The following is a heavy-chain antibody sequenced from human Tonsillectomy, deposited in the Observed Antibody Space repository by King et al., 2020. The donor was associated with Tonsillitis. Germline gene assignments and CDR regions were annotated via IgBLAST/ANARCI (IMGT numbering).Heavy chain of an antibody. CDR2: INPNSGGT. D-gene: IGHD3-22*01. V-gene: IGHV1-2*02. CDR1: GYTFTGYY. Sequence: VQLVESGAEVKKPGASVKVSCKASGYTFTGYYMHWVRQAPGQGLEWMGWINPNSGGTNYAQKFQGSVTMTRGTSISTAYMELSRLTSDDTAVYYCVRGRGGIHYDSGGFSFWGQGTLVIVSS. CDR3: VRGRGGIHYDSGGFSF. J-gene: IGHJ4*02.